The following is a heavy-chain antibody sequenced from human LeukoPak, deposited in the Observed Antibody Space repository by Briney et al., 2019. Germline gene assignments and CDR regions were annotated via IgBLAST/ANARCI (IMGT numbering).Heavy chain of an antibody. D-gene: IGHD2-2*01. Sequence: GGSLRLSCGVSGFTFSSYWMSWARQAPGKGLEWVANIKQDGSEKYYVDSVKGRFTISRDNAKNSLYLQMNSLRAEDTAVYYCAREAGGSSHWGQGTLVTVSS. CDR1: GFTFSSYW. CDR3: AREAGGSSH. CDR2: IKQDGSEK. J-gene: IGHJ4*02. V-gene: IGHV3-7*01.